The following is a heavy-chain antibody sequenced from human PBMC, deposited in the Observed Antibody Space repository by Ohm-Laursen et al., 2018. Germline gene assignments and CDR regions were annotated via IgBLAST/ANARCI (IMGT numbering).Heavy chain of an antibody. D-gene: IGHD3-22*01. Sequence: GSLRLSCAAFGFTFDDFAMHWVRQAPGKGLEWVSSISSSSTHIYYANSVRGRFTISRDNAKNSLFLQMNSLRAEDTAVYYCASSADYFDSSGHYYAGYYFDNWGQGTLVTVSP. CDR3: ASSADYFDSSGHYYAGYYFDN. V-gene: IGHV3-21*01. CDR2: ISSSSTHI. J-gene: IGHJ4*02. CDR1: GFTFDDFA.